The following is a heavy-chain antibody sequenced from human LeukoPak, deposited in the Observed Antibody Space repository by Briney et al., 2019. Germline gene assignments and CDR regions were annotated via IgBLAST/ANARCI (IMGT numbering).Heavy chain of an antibody. CDR1: RGTISGSIRSYY. Sequence: SETLSLTCTVSRGTISGSIRSYYWSWLRQPPGKGLEWIGYISTSGSINDNPSLRSRLTISVDTSRNHFFLNLSSVTAADTAVYYCARIPLGYSGAYYFDYWGQGTLVTVS. J-gene: IGHJ4*02. CDR3: ARIPLGYSGAYYFDY. V-gene: IGHV4-4*09. CDR2: ISTSGSI. D-gene: IGHD5-12*01.